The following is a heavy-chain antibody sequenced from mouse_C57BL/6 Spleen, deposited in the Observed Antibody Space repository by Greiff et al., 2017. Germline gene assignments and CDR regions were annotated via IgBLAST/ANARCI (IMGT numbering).Heavy chain of an antibody. CDR2: IDPENGDT. D-gene: IGHD1-1*01. V-gene: IGHV14-4*01. CDR1: GFNIKDDY. Sequence: VQLQQSGAELVRPGASVKLSCTASGFNIKDDYMHWVKQRPEQGLEWIGWIDPENGDTEYASRFQGKATITADTSTNPAFLQLSILTSEDTTVYYCTTGATVVATKNYWGQGTTLTVSS. J-gene: IGHJ2*01. CDR3: TTGATVVATKNY.